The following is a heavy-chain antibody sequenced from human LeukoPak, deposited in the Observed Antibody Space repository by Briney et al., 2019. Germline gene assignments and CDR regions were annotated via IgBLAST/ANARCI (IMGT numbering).Heavy chain of an antibody. D-gene: IGHD3-10*01. CDR2: VENDGGTK. V-gene: IGHV3-30*12. J-gene: IGHJ4*02. CDR3: ARDLASAY. CDR1: GFTFRNLG. Sequence: PGGSLRLSCAASGFTFRNLGMHWVRQAPGKGLEWVAFVENDGGTKYYADSVKGRFTISRDNSKNTLFLQMNSLRVEDTAVYYCARDLASAYWGQGTLVTVSS.